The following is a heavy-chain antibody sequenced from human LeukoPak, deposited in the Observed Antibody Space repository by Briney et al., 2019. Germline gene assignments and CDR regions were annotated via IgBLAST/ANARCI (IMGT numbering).Heavy chain of an antibody. D-gene: IGHD3-22*01. CDR1: GGSFSGYY. V-gene: IGHV4-34*01. CDR3: ASEVADYDSSGYYEL. CDR2: INHSGST. Sequence: PSETLSLTCAVYGGSFSGYYWSWLRQPPGKGLEWIGEINHSGSTNYNPSLKSRVTISVDTSKNQFSLKLSSVTAADTAVYYCASEVADYDSSGYYELWGQGTLVTVSS. J-gene: IGHJ4*02.